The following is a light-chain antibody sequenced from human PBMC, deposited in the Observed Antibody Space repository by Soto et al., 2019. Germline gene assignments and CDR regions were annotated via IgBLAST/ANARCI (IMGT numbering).Light chain of an antibody. CDR1: QSISRW. V-gene: IGKV1-5*01. CDR3: QQYSSYWT. J-gene: IGKJ1*01. CDR2: DAT. Sequence: DCQMTQYNSTLSASVGDRVTITCRASQSISRWLAWYQQKPGKAPKLLIHDATSLESGVPSRFSGSGSGTEFTLTISSLQPDDFATYYCQQYSSYWTFAQVTKVDIK.